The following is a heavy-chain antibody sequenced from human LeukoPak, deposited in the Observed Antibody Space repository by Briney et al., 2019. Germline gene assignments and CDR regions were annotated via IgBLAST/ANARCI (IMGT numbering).Heavy chain of an antibody. J-gene: IGHJ4*02. CDR2: ISGRGGST. CDR3: AREFGKYYFDY. CDR1: GFTFSSYA. Sequence: GGSLRLSCAASGFTFSSYAMSWVRQAPGKGLEWVSAISGRGGSTYYADSVKGRFTISRDNSKNTLYLQMNSMRSEDTAVYYCAREFGKYYFDYWGQGTLVTVSS. V-gene: IGHV3-23*01. D-gene: IGHD3-16*01.